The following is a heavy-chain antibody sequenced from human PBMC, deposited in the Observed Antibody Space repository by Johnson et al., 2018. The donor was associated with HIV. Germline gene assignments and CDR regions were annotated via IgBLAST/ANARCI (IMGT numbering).Heavy chain of an antibody. CDR1: GFTFGDYA. V-gene: IGHV3-66*02. CDR3: ARARPRAAAGHDAFDI. D-gene: IGHD6-13*01. J-gene: IGHJ3*02. CDR2: IYSGGST. Sequence: VQLVESGGGLVQPGRSLRLSCTASGFTFGDYAMSWVRQAPGKGLEWVSVIYSGGSTYYADSVKGRFTISRDNSKNTLYLQMNSLRAEDTAVYYCARARPRAAAGHDAFDIWGQGTMVTVSS.